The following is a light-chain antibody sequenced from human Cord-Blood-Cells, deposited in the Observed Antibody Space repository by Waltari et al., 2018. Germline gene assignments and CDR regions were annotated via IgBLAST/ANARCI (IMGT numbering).Light chain of an antibody. J-gene: IGLJ2*01. CDR1: SRDVGSYNL. CDR2: EVS. CDR3: CSYAGSSTYVV. Sequence: QSALTQPASVSGSPGQSITLSCPGTSRDVGSYNLVSWYQQHPGKAPKLMIYEVSKRPSGVSNRFSGSKSGNTASLTISGLQAEDEADYYCCSYAGSSTYVVFGGGTKLTVL. V-gene: IGLV2-23*02.